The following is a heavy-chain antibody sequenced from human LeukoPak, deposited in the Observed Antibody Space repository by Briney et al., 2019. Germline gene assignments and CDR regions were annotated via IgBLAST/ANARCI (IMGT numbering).Heavy chain of an antibody. J-gene: IGHJ4*02. Sequence: SQTLSLTCAISGDSVSSNSAAWNWIRQSPSRGLEWLGRTYYRSKWYNDYAVSVKSRITINPDTSENQFSLQLNSVTPEDTAVYYCARALRGVGYSSGLSTYYFDYWGQGTLVTVSS. CDR3: ARALRGVGYSSGLSTYYFDY. V-gene: IGHV6-1*01. D-gene: IGHD6-19*01. CDR1: GDSVSSNSAA. CDR2: TYYRSKWYN.